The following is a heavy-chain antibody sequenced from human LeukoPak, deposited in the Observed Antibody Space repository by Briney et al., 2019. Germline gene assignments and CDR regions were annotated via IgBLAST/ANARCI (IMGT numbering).Heavy chain of an antibody. J-gene: IGHJ6*03. Sequence: ASVKVSCKASGYTFTSYGISWVRQAPGQGLEWMGWISAYNGNTNYAQKLQGRVTMTTDTSTSTAYMELRSLRSDDTAVYYCARASSSSPGYYYYYYYMDVWGKGTTVTVSS. V-gene: IGHV1-18*01. CDR1: GYTFTSYG. D-gene: IGHD6-6*01. CDR3: ARASSSSPGYYYYYYYMDV. CDR2: ISAYNGNT.